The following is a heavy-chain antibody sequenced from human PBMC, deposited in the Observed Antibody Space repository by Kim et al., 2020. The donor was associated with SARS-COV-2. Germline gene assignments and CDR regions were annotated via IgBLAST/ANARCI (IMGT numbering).Heavy chain of an antibody. J-gene: IGHJ4*02. D-gene: IGHD1-26*01. Sequence: SETLSLTCTVSGDSMNGYFWSWIRQPPGKGLEWIGYVHYDGSSNYDPSLKSRITTSIQRSDKQFSLKLASLTAADTAMYYCARHSGRFYFDSWGPGSLVT. CDR1: GDSMNGYF. CDR2: VHYDGSS. CDR3: ARHSGRFYFDS. V-gene: IGHV4-59*08.